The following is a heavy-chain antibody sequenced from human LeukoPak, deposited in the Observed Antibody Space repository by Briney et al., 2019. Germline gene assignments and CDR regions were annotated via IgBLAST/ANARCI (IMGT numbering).Heavy chain of an antibody. Sequence: PGGSLRLSCAASGFTFSSYAMSWVRQAPGKGLEWVSAISGSGGSTYYADSVKGRFTISRDNSKNTLYLQMNSLRAEDTAVYYCAKGGRLLWFGEPTDFFDYWGQGTLVTVPS. D-gene: IGHD3-10*01. CDR3: AKGGRLLWFGEPTDFFDY. V-gene: IGHV3-23*01. CDR1: GFTFSSYA. J-gene: IGHJ4*02. CDR2: ISGSGGST.